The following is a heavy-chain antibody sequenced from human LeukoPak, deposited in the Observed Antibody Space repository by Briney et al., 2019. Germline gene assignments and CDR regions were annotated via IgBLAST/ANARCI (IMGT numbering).Heavy chain of an antibody. V-gene: IGHV4-38-2*02. CDR1: GHSISSDYY. J-gene: IGHJ3*02. Sequence: SETLSLTCTDSGHSISSDYYWAWVRQPPGKGLEWIGSIYHSGSTYYGPALKSRVTISVDTSKNQFSLKLSSVTAADTAVYYCAREGIVGAPGAFDIWGQGTMVTVSS. CDR2: IYHSGST. CDR3: AREGIVGAPGAFDI. D-gene: IGHD1-26*01.